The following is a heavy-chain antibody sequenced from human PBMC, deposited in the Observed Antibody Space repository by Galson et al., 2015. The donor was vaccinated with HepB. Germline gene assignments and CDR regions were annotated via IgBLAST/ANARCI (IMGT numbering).Heavy chain of an antibody. J-gene: IGHJ4*02. V-gene: IGHV3-30*18. Sequence: SLRLSCAASGFTFSSYGMHWVRQAPGKGLEWVAFFSYDGSHKYYADSVRGRFTISRDNSKNTLYLQMNNPRVEDTAVYYCAKDRQTYCSGGSCYSGFDYWGQGTLVTVSS. CDR1: GFTFSSYG. D-gene: IGHD2-15*01. CDR2: FSYDGSHK. CDR3: AKDRQTYCSGGSCYSGFDY.